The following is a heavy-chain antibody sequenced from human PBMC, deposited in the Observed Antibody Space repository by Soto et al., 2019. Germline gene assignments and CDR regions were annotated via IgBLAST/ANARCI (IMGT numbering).Heavy chain of an antibody. CDR3: ARRARVGATDHYYDY. CDR2: IYYSGNT. CDR1: GGSIRSGYYY. D-gene: IGHD1-26*01. Sequence: SETLSLTCSVSGGSIRSGYYYWSWIRQPPGKGLEWIGNIYYSGNTYYNPSLRSRVTISVDTSKNQFSRKLSSVTAADTAVYYCARRARVGATDHYYDYWGQGAPATVSS. V-gene: IGHV4-39*01. J-gene: IGHJ4*02.